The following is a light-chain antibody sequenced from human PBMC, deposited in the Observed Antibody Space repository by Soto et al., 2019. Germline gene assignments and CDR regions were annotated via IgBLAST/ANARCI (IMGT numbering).Light chain of an antibody. Sequence: EIVLTQSPATLSLSPGERATLSCRASQSVGSSLAWYQQKPGQAPRLLINDSSNRATGIPARFSGSGSGTDFTLTISSLEPEDFAVYYCQQRSNWPPYTFGQGTRLEIK. CDR2: DSS. CDR1: QSVGSS. CDR3: QQRSNWPPYT. V-gene: IGKV3-11*01. J-gene: IGKJ5*01.